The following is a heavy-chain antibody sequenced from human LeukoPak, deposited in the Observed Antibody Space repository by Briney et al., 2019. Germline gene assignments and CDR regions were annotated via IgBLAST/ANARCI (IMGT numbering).Heavy chain of an antibody. D-gene: IGHD6-19*01. CDR3: ARTENGYSSGWYGGGLVDY. CDR1: GYTFTSYG. V-gene: IGHV1-18*01. CDR2: ISAYNGNT. Sequence: ASVKVSCKASGYTFTSYGISWVRQAPGQGLEWMGWISAYNGNTNYAQKLQGRVTMTTDTSTSTAYMELRSLRSDDTAVYYCARTENGYSSGWYGGGLVDYWGQGTLVTVPS. J-gene: IGHJ4*02.